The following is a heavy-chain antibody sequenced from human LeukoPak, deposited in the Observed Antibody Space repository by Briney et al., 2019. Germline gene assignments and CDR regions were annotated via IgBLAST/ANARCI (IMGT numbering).Heavy chain of an antibody. CDR1: GFTFSNYA. Sequence: GGSLRLSCAASGFTFSNYAMSWVRQAPGKGLEWVANIKQDGSEKYYVDSVKGRFTISRDNAKNSLYLQMNSLRAEDTAVYYCARIYCGGDCYYWYFDLWGRGTLVTVSS. J-gene: IGHJ2*01. CDR3: ARIYCGGDCYYWYFDL. CDR2: IKQDGSEK. V-gene: IGHV3-7*01. D-gene: IGHD2-21*02.